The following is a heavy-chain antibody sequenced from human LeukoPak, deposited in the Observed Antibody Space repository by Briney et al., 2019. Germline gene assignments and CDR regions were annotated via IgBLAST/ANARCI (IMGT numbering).Heavy chain of an antibody. D-gene: IGHD3-22*01. CDR2: IYYSGST. V-gene: IGHV4-39*01. Sequence: SETLSLTCTVSGGSISGSSYYWGWIRQPPGKGLEWIGSIYYSGSTYYNPSLKSRVTISVDTSKNQFSLKLSSVTAADTAVYYCARLQAITMIVVVIQYFDYWGQGTLVTVSS. CDR1: GGSISGSSYY. CDR3: ARLQAITMIVVVIQYFDY. J-gene: IGHJ4*02.